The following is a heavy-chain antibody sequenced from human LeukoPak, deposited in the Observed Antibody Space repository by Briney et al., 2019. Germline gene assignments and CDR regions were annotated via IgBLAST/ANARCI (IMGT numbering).Heavy chain of an antibody. Sequence: GGSLRLSCAASGFTFSSYAMSWVRQAPGKGLEWVSAISGSGGSTYYADSVKGRFTISRDNSKNTLYLQMNSLRAEDTAVYYCANGYGGGRKTPVKGFDYWGQGTLVTVSS. D-gene: IGHD3-16*01. CDR1: GFTFSSYA. J-gene: IGHJ4*02. CDR2: ISGSGGST. V-gene: IGHV3-23*01. CDR3: ANGYGGGRKTPVKGFDY.